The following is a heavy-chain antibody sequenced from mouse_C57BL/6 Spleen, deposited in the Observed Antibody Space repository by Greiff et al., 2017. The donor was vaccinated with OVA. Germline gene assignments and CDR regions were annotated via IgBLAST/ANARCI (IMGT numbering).Heavy chain of an antibody. D-gene: IGHD1-1*01. CDR1: GYTFTSYG. CDR2: IYPRSGNT. J-gene: IGHJ1*03. CDR3: ASPHYYGSSDWYFDV. Sequence: VQLQQSGAELARPGASVKLSCKASGYTFTSYGISWVKQRTGQGLEWIGEIYPRSGNTYYNEKFKGKATLTADKSSSTAYMELRSLTSEDSAVYVCASPHYYGSSDWYFDVWGTGTTVTVSS. V-gene: IGHV1-81*01.